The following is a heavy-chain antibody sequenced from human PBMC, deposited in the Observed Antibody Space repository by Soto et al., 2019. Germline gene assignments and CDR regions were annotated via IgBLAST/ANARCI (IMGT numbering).Heavy chain of an antibody. V-gene: IGHV1-69*15. Sequence: QVQLVQSGAEVKKPGSSVKVSCKTSGGTLSNYAISWLRQAPGQGPEWMGSIIPSFDTANYAQKFQGRVTITADESTSTVYMELSSLRSEDTAVYYCAREGVDSDVVTCFDYWGQGTLVTVSS. CDR2: IIPSFDTA. D-gene: IGHD5-18*01. CDR3: AREGVDSDVVTCFDY. J-gene: IGHJ4*02. CDR1: GGTLSNYA.